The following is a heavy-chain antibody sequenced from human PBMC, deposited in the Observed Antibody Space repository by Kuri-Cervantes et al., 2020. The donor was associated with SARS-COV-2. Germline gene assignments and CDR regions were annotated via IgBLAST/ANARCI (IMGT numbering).Heavy chain of an antibody. Sequence: ASVKVSCKISGYTLTELTMHWVRQAPGKGLEWMGAFDPEDDERVYAQNFQGRVTMTEDTSTDTAYMELSSLRSEDTAIYYCATGTFTVTPDYWGQGTLVTVSS. CDR3: ATGTFTVTPDY. J-gene: IGHJ4*02. D-gene: IGHD4-17*01. CDR1: GYTLTELT. CDR2: FDPEDDER. V-gene: IGHV1-24*01.